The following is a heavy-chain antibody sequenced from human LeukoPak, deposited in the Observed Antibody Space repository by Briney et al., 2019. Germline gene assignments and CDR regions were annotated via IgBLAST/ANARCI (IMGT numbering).Heavy chain of an antibody. D-gene: IGHD2-2*02. CDR3: ATERCSSTSCYTNY. CDR1: GYTFTSYG. V-gene: IGHV1-18*01. CDR2: ISAYNGNT. Sequence: ASVKVSCKASGYTFTSYGISWVRQAPGQGLEWMGWISAYNGNTNYAQKLQGRVTMTEDTSTDTAYMELSSLRSEDTAVYYCATERCSSTSCYTNYWGQGTLVTVSS. J-gene: IGHJ4*02.